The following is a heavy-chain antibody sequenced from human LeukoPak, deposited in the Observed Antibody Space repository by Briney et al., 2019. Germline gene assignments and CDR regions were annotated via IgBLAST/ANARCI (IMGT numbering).Heavy chain of an antibody. D-gene: IGHD6-19*01. V-gene: IGHV3-21*01. CDR3: ARDKRPSIAVAGLFDY. CDR1: GFTFSGSA. Sequence: GGSLRLSCAASGFTFSGSAMHWVRQAPGKGLEWVSSISSSSSYIYYADSVKGRFTISRDNAKNSLYLQMNSLRAEDTAVYYCARDKRPSIAVAGLFDYWGQGTLVTVSS. CDR2: ISSSSSYI. J-gene: IGHJ4*02.